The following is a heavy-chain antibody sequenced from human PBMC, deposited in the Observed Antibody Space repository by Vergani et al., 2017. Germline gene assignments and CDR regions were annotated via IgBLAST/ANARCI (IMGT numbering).Heavy chain of an antibody. CDR2: ISGSGGST. CDR3: AKANPRNSXYDYLYYYHAMDV. V-gene: IGHV3-23*04. CDR1: GFTSSYYG. D-gene: IGHD5-12*01. Sequence: VHLVESGGGVVQPGRSLTLSCVVSGFTSSYYGMHWVRQAPGKGLEWVSGISGSGGSTYYAGSVKGRFTISRDSSKNTLYLQMNSLSAGDTAVYYCAKANPRNSXYDYLYYYHAMDVWGQGTTVTVSS. J-gene: IGHJ6*02.